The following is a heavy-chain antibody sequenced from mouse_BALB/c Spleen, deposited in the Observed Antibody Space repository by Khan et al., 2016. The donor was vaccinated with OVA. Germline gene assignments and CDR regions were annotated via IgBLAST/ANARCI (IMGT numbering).Heavy chain of an antibody. Sequence: EVELVESGGGLVKPGGSLKLSCAGTAFDFSYYDMSWVRQTPERRLEWVAYISSGGGGTTYPDTVKGRFTISRDNAKNTLYLLRNSLKSEDTAIYYCTSGYYYFDYWGQGTTLTVSS. CDR1: AFDFSYYD. V-gene: IGHV5-12-1*01. D-gene: IGHD2-3*01. CDR3: TSGYYYFDY. J-gene: IGHJ2*01. CDR2: ISSGGGGT.